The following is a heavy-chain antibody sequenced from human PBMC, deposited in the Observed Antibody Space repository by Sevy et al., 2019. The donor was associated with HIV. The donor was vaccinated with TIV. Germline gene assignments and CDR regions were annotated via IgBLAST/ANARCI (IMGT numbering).Heavy chain of an antibody. CDR1: GYGFTTYW. CDR3: VRQDVILAGGNYYYYGIDV. J-gene: IGHJ6*02. CDR2: ISPEDSGV. D-gene: IGHD6-19*01. Sequence: GASLKISCKASGYGFTTYWIGWVRQKPGKGLEWMGIISPEDSGVKYSPFFEGLVTISVDKSITTAYLQWNRLKASDTATYYCVRQDVILAGGNYYYYGIDVWGPGTTVTVSS. V-gene: IGHV5-51*01.